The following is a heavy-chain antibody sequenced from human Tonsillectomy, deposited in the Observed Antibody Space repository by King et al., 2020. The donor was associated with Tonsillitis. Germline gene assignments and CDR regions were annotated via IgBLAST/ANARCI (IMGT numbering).Heavy chain of an antibody. CDR2: ISASAGGT. CDR1: GFTFSSFA. J-gene: IGHJ6*03. CDR3: AKLLRSGYHLYYMDV. V-gene: IGHV3-23*04. Sequence: VQLVESGGGLVQPGGSLRLSCAASGFTFSSFAITWVRQAPGKGLEWGSSISASAGGTYYADSANGRFTISRDNSKNTLYLQVNGRRAEDTAVYYCAKLLRSGYHLYYMDVWGKGTTVTVSS. D-gene: IGHD3-3*01.